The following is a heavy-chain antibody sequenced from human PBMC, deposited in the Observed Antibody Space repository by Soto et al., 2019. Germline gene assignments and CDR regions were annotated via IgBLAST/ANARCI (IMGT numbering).Heavy chain of an antibody. D-gene: IGHD3-22*01. CDR3: ATGPSGYYYLNRLDY. CDR1: GYTFTSYG. V-gene: IGHV1-18*01. Sequence: ASVKVSCKASGYTFTSYGISWVRQAPGQGLEWMGWISAYNGNTNYAQKFQGRVTMTEDTSTDTAYMELSSLRSEDTAVYYCATGPSGYYYLNRLDYWGQGTLVTVSS. CDR2: ISAYNGNT. J-gene: IGHJ4*02.